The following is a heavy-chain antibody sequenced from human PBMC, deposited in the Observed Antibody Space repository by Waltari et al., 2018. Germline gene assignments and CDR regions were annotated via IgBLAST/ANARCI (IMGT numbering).Heavy chain of an antibody. Sequence: QLQLQESGSGLVKPSQTLSLTCAVSGGSISSGGYSWSWIRPPPGKGLEWIGYIYHSGSTYYNPSLKSRVTISVDRSKNQFSLKLSSVTAADTAVYYCARGPLVAARRDWFDPWGQGTLVTVSS. V-gene: IGHV4-30-2*01. D-gene: IGHD2-15*01. CDR3: ARGPLVAARRDWFDP. CDR2: IYHSGST. J-gene: IGHJ5*02. CDR1: GGSISSGGYS.